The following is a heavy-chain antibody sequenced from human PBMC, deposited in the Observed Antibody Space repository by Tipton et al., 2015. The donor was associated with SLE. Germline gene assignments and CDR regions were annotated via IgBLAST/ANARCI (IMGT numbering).Heavy chain of an antibody. CDR1: GFTFSSYA. Sequence: QLVQSGGGVVQPGRSLRLSCAASGFTFSSYAMHWVRQAPGKGLEWVAVISYDGSNKYYADSVKGRFTISRDNSKNTLYLQMNSLRAEDTAVYYCARGAYSSGWYVGAYLYYFDYWGQGTLVTVSS. CDR2: ISYDGSNK. D-gene: IGHD6-19*01. J-gene: IGHJ4*02. V-gene: IGHV3-30-3*01. CDR3: ARGAYSSGWYVGAYLYYFDY.